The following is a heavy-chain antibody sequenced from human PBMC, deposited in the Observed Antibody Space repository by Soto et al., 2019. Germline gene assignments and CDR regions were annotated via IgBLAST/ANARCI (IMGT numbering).Heavy chain of an antibody. CDR1: GFTFSSYW. V-gene: IGHV3-30*03. D-gene: IGHD3-22*01. CDR3: ARKTLTYYYDSSASY. J-gene: IGHJ4*02. CDR2: ISNDRSNK. Sequence: GGSQRLSCAASGFTFSSYWRHWVRHAPGKGLEWVAVISNDRSNKYYADSVKGRFTISRDNSKNTLYLQMNSLRAEDTAVYYCARKTLTYYYDSSASYWGQGTLVTAPQ.